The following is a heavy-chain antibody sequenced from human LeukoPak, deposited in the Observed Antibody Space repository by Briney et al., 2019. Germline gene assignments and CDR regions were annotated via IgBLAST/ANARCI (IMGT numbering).Heavy chain of an antibody. CDR1: GFTFSSYG. J-gene: IGHJ4*02. CDR3: AREDYGDYPLAFDY. D-gene: IGHD4-17*01. CDR2: ISYDGSNK. V-gene: IGHV3-30*03. Sequence: GGSLRLSRAASGFTFSSYGMHWVRQAPGKGLEWVAVISYDGSNKYYADSVKGRFTISRDNSKNTLYLQMNSLRAEDTAVYYCAREDYGDYPLAFDYWGQGTLVTVSS.